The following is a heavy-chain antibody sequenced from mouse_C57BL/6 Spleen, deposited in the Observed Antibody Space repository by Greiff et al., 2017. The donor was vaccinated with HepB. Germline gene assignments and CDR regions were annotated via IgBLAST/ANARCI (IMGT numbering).Heavy chain of an antibody. Sequence: QVQLQQPGAELVRPGSSVKLSCKASGYTFTSYWMHWVKQRPIQGLEWIGNIDPSDSETHYNQKFKDKATLTVDKSSSTAYIQLSSLTSEDSAVYYCARGGDYGNFFDYWGQGTTLTVSS. CDR3: ARGGDYGNFFDY. V-gene: IGHV1-52*01. J-gene: IGHJ2*01. CDR1: GYTFTSYW. CDR2: IDPSDSET. D-gene: IGHD2-1*01.